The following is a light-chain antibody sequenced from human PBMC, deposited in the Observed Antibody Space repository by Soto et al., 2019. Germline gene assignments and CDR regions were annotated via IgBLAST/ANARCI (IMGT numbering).Light chain of an antibody. CDR1: QNLSRYF. CDR2: WAS. V-gene: IGKV3-20*01. Sequence: EIVLIQSPATLSFSPGKRASLSYWASQNLSRYFLAGYQHKPGPAPGLLSAWASGRATFSPDMFSGAGSVTHFTLTSSRLEPAAFALYSCPHHDIVTITFGPGTRLEIK. J-gene: IGKJ5*01. CDR3: PHHDIVTIT.